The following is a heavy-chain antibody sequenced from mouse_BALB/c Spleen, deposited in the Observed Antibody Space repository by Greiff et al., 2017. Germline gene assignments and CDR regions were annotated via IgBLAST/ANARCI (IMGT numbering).Heavy chain of an antibody. Sequence: EVMLVESGGGLVKPGGSLKLSCAASGFTFSSYAMSWVRQSPEKRLEWVAEISSGGSYTYYPDTVTGRFTISRDNAKNTLYLEMSSLRSEDTAMYYCARGGYSRWFAYWGQGTLVTVSA. J-gene: IGHJ3*01. V-gene: IGHV5-9-4*01. CDR1: GFTFSSYA. CDR2: ISSGGSYT. CDR3: ARGGYSRWFAY.